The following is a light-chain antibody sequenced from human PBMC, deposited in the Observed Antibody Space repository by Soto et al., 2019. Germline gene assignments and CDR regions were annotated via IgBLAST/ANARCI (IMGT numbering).Light chain of an antibody. J-gene: IGLJ3*02. CDR1: SSDIGGYDY. Sequence: QSALTQPPSASGSPGQSVTISCTGTSSDIGGYDYVSWYQQYPGKAPKLMISVVSKRPSGVPDRFSGSKSGNTASLTVSGLQAEDEADYYCTSYAGSNNFWVFGGGTKLTVL. V-gene: IGLV2-8*01. CDR3: TSYAGSNNFWV. CDR2: VVS.